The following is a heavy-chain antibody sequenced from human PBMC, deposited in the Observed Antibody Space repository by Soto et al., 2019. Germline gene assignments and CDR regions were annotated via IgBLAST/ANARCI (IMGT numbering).Heavy chain of an antibody. CDR2: IYPGDSDT. D-gene: IGHD6-6*01. Sequence: PGESLKISCKGSGYSFTSYWIGWVRQMPGKGLEWMGIIYPGDSDTRYSPSFQGQVTISADKSISTAYLQWSSLKASDTAMYYCARHASSSSPRWYYYYGMDVWGQGTTVTVSS. CDR1: GYSFTSYW. V-gene: IGHV5-51*01. CDR3: ARHASSSSPRWYYYYGMDV. J-gene: IGHJ6*02.